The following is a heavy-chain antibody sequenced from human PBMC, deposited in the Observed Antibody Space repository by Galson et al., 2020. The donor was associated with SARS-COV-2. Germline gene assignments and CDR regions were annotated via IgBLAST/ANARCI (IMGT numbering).Heavy chain of an antibody. CDR1: GFTFSSYE. Sequence: GGSLRLSCAASGFTFSSYEMHWVHQAPGKGLEWVAVISYDGSNKYYADSVKGRFTISRDNSKNTLFLQMNSLRTEDTAVYYCARDAYDFSTGYYNIIYWGQGTLVTVSS. CDR2: ISYDGSNK. D-gene: IGHD3-9*01. V-gene: IGHV3-30*04. J-gene: IGHJ4*02. CDR3: ARDAYDFSTGYYNIIY.